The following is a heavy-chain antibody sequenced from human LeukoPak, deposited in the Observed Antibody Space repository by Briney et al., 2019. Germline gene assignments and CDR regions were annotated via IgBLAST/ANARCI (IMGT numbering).Heavy chain of an antibody. Sequence: ASVKVSCKASGYTFTSYDINWVRQATGQGLEWMGWMNPNSGNTGYAQKFQGRVTMTRNTSISTAYMELSSLRSEDTAVYYCARAGYCSGGSCYSSFWFDPWGQGTLVTVSS. CDR3: ARAGYCSGGSCYSSFWFDP. CDR2: MNPNSGNT. D-gene: IGHD2-15*01. J-gene: IGHJ5*02. V-gene: IGHV1-8*01. CDR1: GYTFTSYD.